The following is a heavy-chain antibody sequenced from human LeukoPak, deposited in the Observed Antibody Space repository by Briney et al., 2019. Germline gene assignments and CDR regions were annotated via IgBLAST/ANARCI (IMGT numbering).Heavy chain of an antibody. CDR1: GDSIRSSNW. CDR2: THHSGST. D-gene: IGHD5-12*01. J-gene: IGHJ5*02. Sequence: SETLSLTCAVSGDSIRSSNWWNWVRQPPGKGLEWIGETHHSGSTHYNPSLKSGVTISVDTSKNQVSLRLSSVTASDTAVYYCARGRSPGYSAHDGIDPWGQGTLVTVSS. V-gene: IGHV4-4*02. CDR3: ARGRSPGYSAHDGIDP.